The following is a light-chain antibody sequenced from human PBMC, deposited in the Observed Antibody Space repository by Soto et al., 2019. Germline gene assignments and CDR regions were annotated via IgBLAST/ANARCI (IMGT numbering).Light chain of an antibody. Sequence: QSVLTQPPSASGTPGQRVTISCSGSSSSIGSNTVNWYQQLPGTAPKLLIYSNNQRPSVVPDRFSGSKSGTSASLAISVLQSEDEADYYCAAWDDSLNGPVFGGGTKLTVL. CDR1: SSSIGSNT. CDR2: SNN. J-gene: IGLJ3*02. V-gene: IGLV1-44*01. CDR3: AAWDDSLNGPV.